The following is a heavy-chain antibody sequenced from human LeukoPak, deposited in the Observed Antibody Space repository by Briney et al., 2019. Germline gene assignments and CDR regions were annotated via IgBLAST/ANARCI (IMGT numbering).Heavy chain of an antibody. CDR2: ISSSSSYI. Sequence: GGSLRLSCAASGFTFSSYSMNWVRQAPGKGLEWVSSISSSSSYIYYADSVKGRFTISRDNAKNSLYLQMNSLRAEDTAVYYCXRGGQLLADYYYXYYMDVWGKGTTVTVS. CDR1: GFTFSSYS. D-gene: IGHD2-2*01. CDR3: XRGGQLLADYYYXYYMDV. J-gene: IGHJ6*03. V-gene: IGHV3-21*01.